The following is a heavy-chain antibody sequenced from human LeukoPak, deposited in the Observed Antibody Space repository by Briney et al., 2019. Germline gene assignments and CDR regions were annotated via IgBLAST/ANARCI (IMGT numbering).Heavy chain of an antibody. CDR3: ARASTQLRDYYYYYMDV. D-gene: IGHD6-13*01. J-gene: IGHJ6*03. CDR1: GFTFSSYG. Sequence: PGGSLRLSCAASGFTFSSYGMHWVRQAPGKGLEWVAVISYDGSNKYYADSVKGRFTISRDNAKNSLYLQMNSLRAEDTAVYYCARASTQLRDYYYYYMDVWGKGTTVTVSS. V-gene: IGHV3-30*03. CDR2: ISYDGSNK.